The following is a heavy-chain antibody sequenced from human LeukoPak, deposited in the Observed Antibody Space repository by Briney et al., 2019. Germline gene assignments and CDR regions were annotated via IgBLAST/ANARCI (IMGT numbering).Heavy chain of an antibody. D-gene: IGHD2-15*01. Sequence: GGSLRLSCAASGFSFSDAWMNWVRQAPGKGLEWVGHIRSKADGGTPDYIAPVKGRFTISRDDSKDTLYLHMNSLNTEDTAMYYCTTRSPARYCSDGACYSSADYWGQGTLVTVSS. CDR3: TTRSPARYCSDGACYSSADY. J-gene: IGHJ4*02. CDR2: IRSKADGGTP. V-gene: IGHV3-15*07. CDR1: GFSFSDAW.